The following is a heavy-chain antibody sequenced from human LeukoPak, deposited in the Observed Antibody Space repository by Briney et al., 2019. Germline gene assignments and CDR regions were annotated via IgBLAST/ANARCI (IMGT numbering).Heavy chain of an antibody. J-gene: IGHJ4*02. CDR1: GFNFNNYG. D-gene: IGHD3-3*01. Sequence: GGSLRLSCVVSGFNFNNYGMNWVRQAPGKGLDWVASIAYDGSNENYAESVEGRFTISRDNSKNTLYLQLSSLTAEDTAVYYCARPSGSVTIFGVVDYFDYWGQGSLVTVSS. V-gene: IGHV3-30*04. CDR3: ARPSGSVTIFGVVDYFDY. CDR2: IAYDGSNE.